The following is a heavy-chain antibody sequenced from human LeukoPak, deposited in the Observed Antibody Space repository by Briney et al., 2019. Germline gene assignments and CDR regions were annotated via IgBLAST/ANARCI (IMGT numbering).Heavy chain of an antibody. CDR2: ISSTTTYI. J-gene: IGHJ4*02. CDR1: GFNFNHYA. Sequence: GGSLRLSCAAYGFNFNHYARTWVRRAPGKGLEWIESISSTTTYIYYANSVKGRFTISRDNAKNSVHLQMNSLRAEDPAVYYCAKSPSQATVTTVYRNWGQGTLVTVSS. D-gene: IGHD4-11*01. V-gene: IGHV3-21*01. CDR3: AKSPSQATVTTVYRN.